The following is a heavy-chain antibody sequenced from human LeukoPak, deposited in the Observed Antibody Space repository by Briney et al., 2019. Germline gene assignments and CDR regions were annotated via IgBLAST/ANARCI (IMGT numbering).Heavy chain of an antibody. Sequence: GGSLRLSCEASGFSFGTFWMSWVRQAPGKGLEWVANIKQGGSEKNYVDSVKGRFTIARDDAKNSLYLQMNSLRAEDTAVYFCARDKGGMVPFDYWGQGTLVTVSS. CDR1: GFSFGTFW. CDR3: ARDKGGMVPFDY. D-gene: IGHD3-10*01. V-gene: IGHV3-7*01. CDR2: IKQGGSEK. J-gene: IGHJ4*02.